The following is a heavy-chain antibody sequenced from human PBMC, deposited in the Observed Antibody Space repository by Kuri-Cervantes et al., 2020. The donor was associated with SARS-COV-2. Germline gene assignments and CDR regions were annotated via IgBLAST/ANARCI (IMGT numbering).Heavy chain of an antibody. J-gene: IGHJ6*02. D-gene: IGHD5-18*01. CDR1: GGSISSYY. Sequence: SETLSLTCTVSGGSISSYYWGWIRQPPGKGLEWIGSIYYSGSTYYNPSLKSRVTISVDTSKNQFSLKLSSVTAADTAVYYCARLVRGIQLWSIGNYYYYYGMDVWGQGTTVTVSS. CDR3: ARLVRGIQLWSIGNYYYYYGMDV. CDR2: IYYSGST. V-gene: IGHV4-39*01.